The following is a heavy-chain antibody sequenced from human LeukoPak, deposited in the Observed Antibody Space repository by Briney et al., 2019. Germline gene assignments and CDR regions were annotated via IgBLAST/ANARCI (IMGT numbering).Heavy chain of an antibody. D-gene: IGHD3-22*01. J-gene: IGHJ4*02. CDR3: AIMHGYYDGSGYWVQ. V-gene: IGHV3-23*01. CDR1: GFTFGSYA. Sequence: GGSLRFSCAASGFTFGSYAMSWVRQAPGKGLERVSFISPNADRTSKADSVEGRFTISRDNPRNTLYLQMNSLRDDDTAVYYCAIMHGYYDGSGYWVQWGQGTLVTVSS. CDR2: ISPNADRT.